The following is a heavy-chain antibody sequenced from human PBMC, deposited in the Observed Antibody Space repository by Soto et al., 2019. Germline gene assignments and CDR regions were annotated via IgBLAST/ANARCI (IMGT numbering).Heavy chain of an antibody. CDR2: ILYDGSNK. Sequence: QVQLVESGGGVVQPGRSLRLSCAVSGFTFSSYGMHWVRQAPGKGLEWVAGILYDGSNKYYADSVKGRFTISRDDSKNTLYLQLNSLRAEDTAVYYCARETGGPLYGMDVWGQGTTVTVSS. CDR1: GFTFSSYG. J-gene: IGHJ6*02. D-gene: IGHD7-27*01. V-gene: IGHV3-33*01. CDR3: ARETGGPLYGMDV.